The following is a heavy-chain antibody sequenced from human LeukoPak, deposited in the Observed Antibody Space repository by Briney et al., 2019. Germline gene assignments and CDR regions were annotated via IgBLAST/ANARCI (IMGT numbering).Heavy chain of an antibody. J-gene: IGHJ4*02. CDR3: ARDFMIAAVFDY. CDR1: GFTFSSYS. Sequence: GGSLRLYCAGSGFTFSSYSMNWVRQAPGKGLEWVSSISSSSSYIYYADSVKGRFTISRDNAKNSLYLQMNSLRAEDTAVYYCARDFMIAAVFDYWGQGTLVTVSS. V-gene: IGHV3-21*01. D-gene: IGHD6-13*01. CDR2: ISSSSSYI.